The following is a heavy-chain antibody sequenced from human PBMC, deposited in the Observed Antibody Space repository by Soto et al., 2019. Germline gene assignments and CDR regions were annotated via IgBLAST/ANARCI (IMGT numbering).Heavy chain of an antibody. Sequence: EVQLLESGGGLVQPGGSLRLSCAASGFTFSSYAMSWVRQAPGKGLEWVSAISGSGGSTYYADSVKGRFTISRDNSKNTLYLQMNSLRAEDTAVYYCAKEVEFGCSGGSCYGTFDYWGQGTLVTVSS. D-gene: IGHD2-15*01. CDR1: GFTFSSYA. CDR3: AKEVEFGCSGGSCYGTFDY. V-gene: IGHV3-23*01. CDR2: ISGSGGST. J-gene: IGHJ4*02.